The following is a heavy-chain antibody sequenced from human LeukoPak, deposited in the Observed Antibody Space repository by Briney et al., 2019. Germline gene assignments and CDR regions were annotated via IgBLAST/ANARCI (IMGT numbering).Heavy chain of an antibody. CDR2: ISSSGSTI. CDR1: GFTFSSYE. D-gene: IGHD4-23*01. CDR3: ARDYGGSSPFDY. Sequence: GGSLRLSCAASGFTFSSYEMHWVRQAPGKGLEWVSYISSSGSTIYYADSVKGRFTISRDNAKNSLYLQMNSLRAEDTAVYYCARDYGGSSPFDYWGRGTLATVSS. V-gene: IGHV3-48*03. J-gene: IGHJ4*02.